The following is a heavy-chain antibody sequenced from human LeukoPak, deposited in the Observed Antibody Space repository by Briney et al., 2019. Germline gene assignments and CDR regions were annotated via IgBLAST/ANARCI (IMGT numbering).Heavy chain of an antibody. CDR2: IYYSGST. J-gene: IGHJ4*02. D-gene: IGHD4-23*01. CDR3: ATLDYGGNATPFDY. V-gene: IGHV4-59*08. Sequence: ETLSLTCTVSGGSISSYYWSWIRQPPGKGLEWIGYIYYSGSTNYNPSLKSRVTISVDTSKNQFSLKLSSVTAADTAVYYCATLDYGGNATPFDYWGQGTLVTVSS. CDR1: GGSISSYY.